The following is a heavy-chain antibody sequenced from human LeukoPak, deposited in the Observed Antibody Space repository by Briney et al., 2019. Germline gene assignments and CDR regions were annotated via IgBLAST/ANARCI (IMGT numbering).Heavy chain of an antibody. Sequence: SETLSLTCTVSGVSVSSGSYYWSWIRQPPGKGLEWIGYIYYSGSTYYNPSLKSRVSISVDTSKNQFSLKLSSVTAADTAVYYCARDLRYTVTTLDVWGQGTTVTVSS. D-gene: IGHD4-17*01. V-gene: IGHV4-30-4*01. CDR3: ARDLRYTVTTLDV. CDR1: GVSVSSGSYY. J-gene: IGHJ6*02. CDR2: IYYSGST.